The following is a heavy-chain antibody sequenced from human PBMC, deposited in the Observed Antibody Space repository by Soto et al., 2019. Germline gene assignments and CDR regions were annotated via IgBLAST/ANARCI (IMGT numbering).Heavy chain of an antibody. D-gene: IGHD3-3*01. V-gene: IGHV4-39*01. Sequence: PSETLSLTCTVSGGSISSSSYYWGWIRQPPGKGLEWIGSIYYSGSTYYNPSLKSRVTISVDTSKNQFSLKLSSVTAADTAVYYCARRKGGYFYDFWSGYYRAEGSYYYGMDVWGQGTTVTVSS. J-gene: IGHJ6*02. CDR1: GGSISSSSYY. CDR2: IYYSGST. CDR3: ARRKGGYFYDFWSGYYRAEGSYYYGMDV.